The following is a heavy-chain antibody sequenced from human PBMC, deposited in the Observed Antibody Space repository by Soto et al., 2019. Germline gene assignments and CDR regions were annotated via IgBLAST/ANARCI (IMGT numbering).Heavy chain of an antibody. CDR1: GFTFSSYA. D-gene: IGHD3-22*01. J-gene: IGHJ6*03. V-gene: IGHV3-23*01. CDR3: AKERRLREFPPGLTTGMDV. Sequence: EVQLLESGGGLVQPGGSLRLSCAASGFTFSSYAMSWVRQAPGKGLEWVSAISGSGGSTYYADSVKGRFTISRENSKNTLYLQMNSLRAEDTAVYYCAKERRLREFPPGLTTGMDVWGKGTTVTVSS. CDR2: ISGSGGST.